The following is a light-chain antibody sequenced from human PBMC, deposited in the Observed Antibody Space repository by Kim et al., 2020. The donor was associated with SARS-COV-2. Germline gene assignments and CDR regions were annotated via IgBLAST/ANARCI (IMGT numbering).Light chain of an antibody. CDR3: QQSYSPLLT. J-gene: IGKJ4*01. Sequence: DIQMTQSPSSLSASVGDRVSITCRASQRISNYVNWYQQKPGRAPKLLISAASSLQSGVPVRFSGGGSGTDFTLTISSLHPEDFATYYCQQSYSPLLTFGGGTKVDI. CDR1: QRISNY. CDR2: AAS. V-gene: IGKV1-39*01.